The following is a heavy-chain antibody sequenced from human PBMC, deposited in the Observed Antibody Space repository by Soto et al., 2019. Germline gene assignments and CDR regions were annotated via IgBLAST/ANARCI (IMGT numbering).Heavy chain of an antibody. Sequence: SETLSLTCTVSGDSMTYSYWSWIRLLPGKGLEWVGYIYYSGNTSYNPSLKRRVIMSVDTSKRQFSLQLRSVTAADTALYYCARLFDAYGDYWGQGTLVTVSS. CDR3: ARLFDAYGDY. D-gene: IGHD3-9*01. J-gene: IGHJ4*02. CDR1: GDSMTYSY. CDR2: IYYSGNT. V-gene: IGHV4-59*08.